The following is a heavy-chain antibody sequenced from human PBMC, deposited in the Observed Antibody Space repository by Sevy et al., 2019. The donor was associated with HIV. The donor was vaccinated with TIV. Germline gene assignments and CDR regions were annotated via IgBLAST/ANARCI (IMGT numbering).Heavy chain of an antibody. J-gene: IGHJ4*02. V-gene: IGHV3-7*01. CDR2: INQDGSVK. CDR3: VRAIAAAGSF. D-gene: IGHD6-25*01. CDR1: GFTLNSYW. Sequence: GGSLRLSCAASGFTLNSYWMSWVRQAPGKGLEWVANINQDGSVKYYVDSVKGRFTISRDNARNSLYLRMNSLRAEDTVLYYCVRAIAAAGSFWGQGTLVTVSS.